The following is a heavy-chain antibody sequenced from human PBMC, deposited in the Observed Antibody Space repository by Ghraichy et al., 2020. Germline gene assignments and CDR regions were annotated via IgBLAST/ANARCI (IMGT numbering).Heavy chain of an antibody. Sequence: GGSLRLSCAASGFTFSSYAMSWVRQAPGKGLEWVSAISGSGGSTYYADSVKGRFTISRDNSKNTLYLQMNSLRAEDTAVYYCAKGLTYSSGCPNDYWGQGTLVTVSS. D-gene: IGHD6-19*01. J-gene: IGHJ4*02. V-gene: IGHV3-23*01. CDR3: AKGLTYSSGCPNDY. CDR2: ISGSGGST. CDR1: GFTFSSYA.